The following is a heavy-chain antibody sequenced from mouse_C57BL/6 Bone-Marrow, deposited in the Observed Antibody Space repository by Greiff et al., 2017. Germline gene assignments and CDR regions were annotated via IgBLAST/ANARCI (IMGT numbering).Heavy chain of an antibody. V-gene: IGHV1-80*01. CDR1: GYAFSSYW. Sequence: LVESGAELVKPGASVKISCKASGYAFSSYWMNWVKQRPGKGLEWIGQIYPGDGDTNYNGKFKGKATLTADKSSSTAYMQLSSLTSEDSAVYFCARWGGSSYNYYAMDYWGQGTSVTVSS. D-gene: IGHD1-1*01. CDR2: IYPGDGDT. CDR3: ARWGGSSYNYYAMDY. J-gene: IGHJ4*01.